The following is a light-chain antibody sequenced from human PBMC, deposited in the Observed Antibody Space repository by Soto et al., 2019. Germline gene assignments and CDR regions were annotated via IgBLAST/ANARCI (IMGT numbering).Light chain of an antibody. CDR3: QAYYSSRSGWV. J-gene: IGLJ3*02. CDR1: SSNIGAGYD. Sequence: QSVLTQPPSVSGAPGQRVTISCTGSSSNIGAGYDVHGYQQLPGTAPKLLFYGNSNRPSGVPDRFSGSKSGTSASLAITGLQAEDEADYYGQAYYSSRSGWVFGGGTKLTVL. CDR2: GNS. V-gene: IGLV1-40*01.